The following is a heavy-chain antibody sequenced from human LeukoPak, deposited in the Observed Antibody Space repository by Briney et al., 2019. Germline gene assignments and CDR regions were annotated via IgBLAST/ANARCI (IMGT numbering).Heavy chain of an antibody. V-gene: IGHV4-59*01. CDR2: IYYSGST. J-gene: IGHJ4*02. CDR1: GGSISSYY. D-gene: IGHD3-10*01. Sequence: PSETLSLTCTVSGGSISSYYWSWIRQPPGKGLEWIGYIYYSGSTNYNPSLKSRVTISVDTSKNQFSLKLSSVTAADTAVYYCARGDYGSGSYPDYWGQGTLVTVSS. CDR3: ARGDYGSGSYPDY.